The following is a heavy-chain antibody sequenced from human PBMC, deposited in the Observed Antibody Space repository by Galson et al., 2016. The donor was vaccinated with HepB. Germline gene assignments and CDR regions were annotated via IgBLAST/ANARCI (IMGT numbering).Heavy chain of an antibody. J-gene: IGHJ4*02. CDR2: IWHDGSQA. CDR1: GFILSLYG. Sequence: SLRLSCAASGFILSLYGMHWVRQAPGKGLEWLAVIWHDGSQASYADSVKGRFTISRDDSKNTVYLKMNSLSGEDTAAYYCARDDSGSYRFNDIWGQGTLV. V-gene: IGHV3-33*01. D-gene: IGHD1-26*01. CDR3: ARDDSGSYRFNDI.